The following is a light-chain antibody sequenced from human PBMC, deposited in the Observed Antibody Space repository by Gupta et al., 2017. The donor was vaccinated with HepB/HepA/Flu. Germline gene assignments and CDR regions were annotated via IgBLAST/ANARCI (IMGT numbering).Light chain of an antibody. CDR3: QQYGRSLF. CDR1: QSVGTY. CDR2: DAS. J-gene: IGKJ3*01. V-gene: IGKV3-20*01. Sequence: IVFTQSPGTLSLSPGERATLSCRASQSVGTYLAWYQQKPGQAPRLLIFDASTRITGIPDRFSGSGSGTDFTLTISRLEPEDFAVYYCQQYGRSLFFGPGTKLHIK.